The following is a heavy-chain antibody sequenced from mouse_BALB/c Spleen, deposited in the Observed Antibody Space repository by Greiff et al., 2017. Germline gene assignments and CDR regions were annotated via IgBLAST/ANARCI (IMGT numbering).Heavy chain of an antibody. J-gene: IGHJ4*01. Sequence: EVKLLESGGGLVQPGGSLNLSCAASGFDFSRYWMSWARQAPGKGQEWIGEINPGSSTINYTPSLKDKFIISRDNAKNTLYLQMSKVRSEDTALYYCARHGYYAMDYWGQGTSVTVSS. CDR3: ARHGYYAMDY. CDR2: INPGSSTI. V-gene: IGHV4-2*02. CDR1: GFDFSRYW.